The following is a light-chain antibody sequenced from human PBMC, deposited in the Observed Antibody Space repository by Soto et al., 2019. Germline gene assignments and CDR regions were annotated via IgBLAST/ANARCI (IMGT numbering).Light chain of an antibody. CDR2: AAS. J-gene: IGKJ5*01. V-gene: IGKV3-11*01. CDR1: QNISID. CDR3: QHRNCFPIT. Sequence: VLTQSPATLSLSPGERATLSCRASQNISIDLAWYRQKPGQAPRLLIYAASNRATGIPARFSGRGSGTVFTITIGSLEPEDFAVYCRQHRNCFPITFGQGTRLEIK.